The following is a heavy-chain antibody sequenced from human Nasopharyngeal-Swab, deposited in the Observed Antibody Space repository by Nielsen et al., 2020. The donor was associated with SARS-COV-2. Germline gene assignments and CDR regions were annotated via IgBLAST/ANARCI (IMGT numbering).Heavy chain of an antibody. CDR2: IIPILGIA. V-gene: IGHV1-69*04. Sequence: SVKVSCKASGGTFSSYAISWVRQAPGQGLEWMGRIIPILGIANYAQKFQGRVTMTEDTSTDTAYMELSSLRSEDTAVYYCATLRITMVRGVTLNRGWFDPWGQGTLVTVSS. J-gene: IGHJ5*02. D-gene: IGHD3-10*01. CDR1: GGTFSSYA. CDR3: ATLRITMVRGVTLNRGWFDP.